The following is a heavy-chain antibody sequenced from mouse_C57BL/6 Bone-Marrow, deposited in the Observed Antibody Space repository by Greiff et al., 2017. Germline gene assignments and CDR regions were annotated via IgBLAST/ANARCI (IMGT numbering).Heavy chain of an antibody. CDR1: GYTFTSYW. Sequence: QVQLQQPGAELVKPGASVKLSCKASGYTFTSYWMQWVKQRPGQGLEWIGEIDPSDSYTNYNQKFKGKATLTVDTSSSTAYMQLSSLTSEDSAVYYCARYWPYYYGSSYWYFDVWGTGTTVTVSS. CDR2: IDPSDSYT. D-gene: IGHD1-1*01. CDR3: ARYWPYYYGSSYWYFDV. V-gene: IGHV1-50*01. J-gene: IGHJ1*03.